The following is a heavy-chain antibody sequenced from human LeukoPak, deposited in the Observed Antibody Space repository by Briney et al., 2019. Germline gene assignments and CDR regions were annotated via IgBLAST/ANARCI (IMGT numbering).Heavy chain of an antibody. CDR3: ARALSSWYYFDY. J-gene: IGHJ4*02. Sequence: GGSLRLSCAASGFTFSSYAMHWVRQAPGKGLEWVAVISYDGSNKYHADSVKGRFTISRDNSKNTLYLQMNSLRAEGTAVYYCARALSSWYYFDYWGQGTLVTVSS. CDR1: GFTFSSYA. CDR2: ISYDGSNK. V-gene: IGHV3-30-3*01. D-gene: IGHD6-13*01.